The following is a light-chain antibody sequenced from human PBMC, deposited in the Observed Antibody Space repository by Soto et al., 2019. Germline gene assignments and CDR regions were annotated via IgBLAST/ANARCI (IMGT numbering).Light chain of an antibody. CDR3: CSYAGSSIHVV. CDR2: EGS. CDR1: SSDVGNYNL. V-gene: IGLV2-23*01. J-gene: IGLJ2*01. Sequence: QSALTQPASVSGSPGQSITISCTGISSDVGNYNLVSWYQQHPGKAPKLMIYEGSKRPSGVSNRFSGSKSGNTASLTISGLQAEDEADYYCCSYAGSSIHVVFGGGTKLTVL.